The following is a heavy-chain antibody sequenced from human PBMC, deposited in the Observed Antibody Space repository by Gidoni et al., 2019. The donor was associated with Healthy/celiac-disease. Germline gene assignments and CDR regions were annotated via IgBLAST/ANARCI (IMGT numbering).Heavy chain of an antibody. V-gene: IGHV1-69*06. CDR2: VIPIFGTS. CDR1: GGTFCSYA. Sequence: QVQLVQSGAEVKKPGSSVKVPCKASGGTFCSYATSWVRQVPGQGLGWMGGVIPIFGTSNDAQKFQGRVTITADKSTSTAYMELSSLRSEDTAVYYCATRYCSSTSCARESWYYYYYMDVWGKGTTVTVSS. J-gene: IGHJ6*03. CDR3: ATRYCSSTSCARESWYYYYYMDV. D-gene: IGHD2-2*01.